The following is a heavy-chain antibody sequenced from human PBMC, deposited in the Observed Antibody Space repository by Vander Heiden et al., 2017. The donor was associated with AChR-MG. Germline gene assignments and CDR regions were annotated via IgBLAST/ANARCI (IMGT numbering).Heavy chain of an antibody. CDR1: GDTFTRHG. D-gene: IGHD1-1*01. J-gene: IGHJ3*02. V-gene: IGHV1-18*01. Sequence: HVELAQSGAEVKTPGASVKVSCKGSGDTFTRHGVSWVRQAPGQGLEWMGWMSPYSGNTHFAQKFQGRLTMTADTSTSTAYMELRSLRSDDTAVYYCARSSTESINAFDIWGQGTMVTVSS. CDR3: ARSSTESINAFDI. CDR2: MSPYSGNT.